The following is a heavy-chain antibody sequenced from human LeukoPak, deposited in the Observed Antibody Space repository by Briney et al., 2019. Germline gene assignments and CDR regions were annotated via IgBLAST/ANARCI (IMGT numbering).Heavy chain of an antibody. CDR1: GFIFSCCG. Sequence: GSLRLSCAASGFIFSCCGMHWVRQAPGKGLEWVALISYDGSNKYYADSVKGRFTISRDNSKNTLYLQMNSLRAEDTAVYYCAKDQEYYDFWSGYYAYYYYGMDVWGQGTTVTVSS. D-gene: IGHD3-3*01. CDR3: AKDQEYYDFWSGYYAYYYYGMDV. J-gene: IGHJ6*02. V-gene: IGHV3-30*18. CDR2: ISYDGSNK.